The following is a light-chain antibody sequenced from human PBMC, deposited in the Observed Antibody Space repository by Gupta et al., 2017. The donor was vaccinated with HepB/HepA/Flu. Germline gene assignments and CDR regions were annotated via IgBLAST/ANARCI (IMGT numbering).Light chain of an antibody. V-gene: IGLV5-45*02. CDR3: MIWHSSAWV. Sequence: QAVLTQPSSLFASPGASASLTCTLRSGLNVGPYRIYWYQQRQGSPPQYLLRYKSDSDKQQGSGVPSRFSGSKDASANAGILLISGLQSEDEADYYCMIWHSSAWVFGGGTKLTVL. J-gene: IGLJ3*02. CDR1: SGLNVGPYR. CDR2: YKSDSDK.